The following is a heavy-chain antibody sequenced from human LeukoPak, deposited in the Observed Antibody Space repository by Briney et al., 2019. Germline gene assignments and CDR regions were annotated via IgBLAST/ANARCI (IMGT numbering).Heavy chain of an antibody. D-gene: IGHD3-16*02. J-gene: IGHJ4*02. CDR1: GGSIRSGDYY. CDR3: ARGPFMITFGGVIRFDY. CDR2: INHSGST. Sequence: SQTLSLTCTVSGGSIRSGDYYWSWIRQPPGKGLEWIGEINHSGSTNYNPSLKSRVTISVDTSKNQFSLKLSSVTAADTAVYYCARGPFMITFGGVIRFDYWGQGTLVTVSS. V-gene: IGHV4-30-4*01.